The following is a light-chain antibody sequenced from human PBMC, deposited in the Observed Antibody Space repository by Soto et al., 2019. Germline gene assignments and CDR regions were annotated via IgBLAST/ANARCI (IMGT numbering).Light chain of an antibody. CDR2: GAS. CDR3: LQDYSYPRT. Sequence: EIVLTQSPGTLSLSPGERATLSCRASQSVSSNLAWYQQKPGQAPRLLIYGASTRATGIPARFSGSGSGTDFTLTITGLQPEDFGTYYCLQDYSYPRTFGQGTRLEIK. J-gene: IGKJ5*01. CDR1: QSVSSN. V-gene: IGKV3-15*01.